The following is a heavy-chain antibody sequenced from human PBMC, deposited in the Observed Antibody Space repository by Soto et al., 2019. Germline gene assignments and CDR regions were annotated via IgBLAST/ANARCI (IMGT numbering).Heavy chain of an antibody. V-gene: IGHV1-18*01. CDR1: GYSFRSYG. D-gene: IGHD2-8*01. CDR3: GRSSSMLGAGWSDS. Sequence: GASVKVSCKASGYSFRSYGINWVRQAPGQGLEWIGWVSGYNYNTKYAQKLQGRITVTTDTSTNTAYMELRGLRSDDTAVYYCGRSSSMLGAGWSDSWGRGTLVTV. CDR2: VSGYNYNT. J-gene: IGHJ5*01.